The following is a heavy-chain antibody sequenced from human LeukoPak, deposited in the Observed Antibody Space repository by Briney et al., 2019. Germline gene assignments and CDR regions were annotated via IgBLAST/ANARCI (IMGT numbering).Heavy chain of an antibody. CDR1: GDSISSYY. D-gene: IGHD6-19*01. J-gene: IGHJ5*02. Sequence: SETLSLTCTVPGDSISSYYWSWIRQPAGKGLEWIGRVYVTGSTNLNPALQSRVTMSVDTSKNQFSLNLTSVTAADTAVYYCARDRQWLADHWGQGTLVTVSS. V-gene: IGHV4-4*07. CDR3: ARDRQWLADH. CDR2: VYVTGST.